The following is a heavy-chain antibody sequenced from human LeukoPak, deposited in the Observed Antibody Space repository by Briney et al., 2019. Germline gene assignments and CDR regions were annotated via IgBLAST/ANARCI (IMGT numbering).Heavy chain of an antibody. CDR2: IAYDGSDK. Sequence: GGSLRLSCAASGFTFSSYAMHWVRQAPGKGLEWVALIAYDGSDKYYTDSVKGRSTISRDNSKNTVYLQMNSLKPEDTGVYYCARYSPPAYYDTLTAYSTGFDYWGQGTLVTVST. V-gene: IGHV3-30*04. CDR3: ARYSPPAYYDTLTAYSTGFDY. CDR1: GFTFSSYA. D-gene: IGHD3-9*01. J-gene: IGHJ4*02.